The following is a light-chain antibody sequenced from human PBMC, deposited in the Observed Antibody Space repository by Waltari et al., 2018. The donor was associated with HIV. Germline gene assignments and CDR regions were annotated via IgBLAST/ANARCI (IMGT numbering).Light chain of an antibody. V-gene: IGLV3-21*02. CDR2: DDS. Sequence: SYVLTQPPSVSVAPGQTARITCGGNNIGSKSVHWYQQKPGQAAVLVVYDDSDRPSGIPERFSGSNSGNTATLTISRVEAGDEADYYCQVWDSSSDHTRVFGGGTKLTVL. CDR1: NIGSKS. J-gene: IGLJ2*01. CDR3: QVWDSSSDHTRV.